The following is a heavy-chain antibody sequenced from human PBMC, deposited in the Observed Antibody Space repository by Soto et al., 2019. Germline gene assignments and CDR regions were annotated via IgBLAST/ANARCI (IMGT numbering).Heavy chain of an antibody. CDR1: GGSISSSSYY. Sequence: SETLSLTCTVSGGSISSSSYYWGWIRQPPGKGLEWIGSIYYSGSTYYNPSLKSRVTISVYTSKNQFSLKLSSVTAADTAVYYCARVYDFWSGYYAPKGWFDPWGQGTLVTVSS. J-gene: IGHJ5*02. V-gene: IGHV4-39*01. CDR2: IYYSGST. D-gene: IGHD3-3*01. CDR3: ARVYDFWSGYYAPKGWFDP.